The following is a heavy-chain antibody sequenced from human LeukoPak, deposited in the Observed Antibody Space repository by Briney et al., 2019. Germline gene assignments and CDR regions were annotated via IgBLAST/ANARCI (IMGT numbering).Heavy chain of an antibody. CDR1: GFKFGDYF. V-gene: IGHV3-11*04. J-gene: IGHJ4*02. CDR3: ATSRVFDY. Sequence: KSGGSLRLSCAASGFKFGDYFMSWIRQSPEKGLQWVAFISTSSANIRYADFVKGRFTISRDNAKNSLYLQMHSLRTEDTAVYYCATSRVFDYWGQGDLVTVSS. CDR2: ISTSSANI.